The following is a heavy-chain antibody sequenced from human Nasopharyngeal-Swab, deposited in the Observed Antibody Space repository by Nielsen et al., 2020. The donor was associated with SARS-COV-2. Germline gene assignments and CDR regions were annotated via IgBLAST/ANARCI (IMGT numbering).Heavy chain of an antibody. CDR2: ISWNSGSI. Sequence: VRQAPGKGLEWVSGISWNSGSIGYADSVKGRFTISRDNAKNSLYLQMNRLRAEDTALYYCAKGRSGWSYYGMDAWGQGTTVTVSS. D-gene: IGHD6-19*01. J-gene: IGHJ6*02. V-gene: IGHV3-9*01. CDR3: AKGRSGWSYYGMDA.